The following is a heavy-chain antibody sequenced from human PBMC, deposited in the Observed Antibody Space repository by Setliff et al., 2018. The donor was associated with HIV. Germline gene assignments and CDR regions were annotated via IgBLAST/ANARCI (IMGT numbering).Heavy chain of an antibody. D-gene: IGHD3-10*01. Sequence: SETLSLTCTVSGGSISSYYWSWIRQPPGKGLEWIGYIYTSGSTNYNPSLKSRVTISLDTSKNQFSLKLTSVTAADTAVYYCARGRMGYYGSGSYLPWGQGMLVTVSS. CDR3: ARGRMGYYGSGSYLP. V-gene: IGHV4-4*09. CDR1: GGSISSYY. CDR2: IYTSGST. J-gene: IGHJ5*02.